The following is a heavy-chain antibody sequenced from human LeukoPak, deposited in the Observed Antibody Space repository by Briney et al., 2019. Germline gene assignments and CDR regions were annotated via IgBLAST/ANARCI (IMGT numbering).Heavy chain of an antibody. D-gene: IGHD6-6*01. CDR1: GGSISTSNYY. CDR3: ATTKAAARGAFDI. CDR2: IYYSGST. J-gene: IGHJ3*02. V-gene: IGHV4-61*10. Sequence: SETLSLTCTVSGGSISTSNYYWSWIRQPAGKGLEWIGYIYYSGSTNYNPSLKSRVTISVDTSKNQFSLKLSSVTAADTAVYYCATTKAAARGAFDIWGQGTMVTVSS.